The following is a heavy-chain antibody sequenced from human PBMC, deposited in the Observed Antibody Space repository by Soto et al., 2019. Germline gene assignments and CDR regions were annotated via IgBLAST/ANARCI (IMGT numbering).Heavy chain of an antibody. V-gene: IGHV4-59*01. CDR1: GASFSSYY. Sequence: SETLSLTCTVSGASFSSYYWSWIRQPPGKGLEWIGYVYYSGYTNYNPSLRSRVAMSVDTSKNQFSLKLTSVTAADTAVYYCARDAPDCSIGTCYSAYFVLWGQGTLVTVSS. D-gene: IGHD2-15*01. CDR3: ARDAPDCSIGTCYSAYFVL. J-gene: IGHJ4*02. CDR2: VYYSGYT.